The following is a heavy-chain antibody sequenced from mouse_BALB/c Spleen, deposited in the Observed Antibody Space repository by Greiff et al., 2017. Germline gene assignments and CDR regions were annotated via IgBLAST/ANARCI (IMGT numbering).Heavy chain of an antibody. V-gene: IGHV1-54*01. CDR1: GYAFTNYL. CDR3: ARGERFAY. CDR2: INPGSGGT. J-gene: IGHJ3*01. Sequence: QVQLQQSGAELVRPGTSVKVSCKASGYAFTNYLIEWVKQRPGQGLEWIGVINPGSGGTNYNEKFKGKATLTADKSSSTAYMQLSSLTSDDSAVYFCARGERFAYWGQGTLVTVSA.